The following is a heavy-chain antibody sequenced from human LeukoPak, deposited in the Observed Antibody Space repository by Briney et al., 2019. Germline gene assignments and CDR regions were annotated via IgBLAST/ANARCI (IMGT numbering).Heavy chain of an antibody. J-gene: IGHJ3*02. V-gene: IGHV3-7*01. CDR3: ASGGGATRSGYAFDM. CDR2: IKQDGREK. CDR1: GFTFSSYW. D-gene: IGHD1-26*01. Sequence: GESLRLSCAASGFTFSSYWMSWVRQAPGEGRGWVANIKQDGREKYYVDSVKGRFSISRDNAKNSLYLQMNSLRAEDTALYYCASGGGATRSGYAFDMWGQGTLVTVSS.